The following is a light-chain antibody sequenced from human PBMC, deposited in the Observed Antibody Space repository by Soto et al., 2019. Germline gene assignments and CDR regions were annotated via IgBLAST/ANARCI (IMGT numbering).Light chain of an antibody. CDR1: QSVSSN. Sequence: EIVMTQSPATLSLSPGERSTLSCRASQSVSSNLAWYQQKPGQAPRLLIFGASTRATGIPARFSGSGSGTKFTLTISSLQSEDFAVYYCQQYGSSLRTFGQGTKVDIK. CDR3: QQYGSSLRT. CDR2: GAS. V-gene: IGKV3-15*01. J-gene: IGKJ1*01.